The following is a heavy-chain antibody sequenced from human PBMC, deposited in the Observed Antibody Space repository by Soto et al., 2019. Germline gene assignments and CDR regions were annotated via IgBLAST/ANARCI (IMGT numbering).Heavy chain of an antibody. CDR3: AGGGVRGVITRTRDYYGMDV. V-gene: IGHV5-51*01. CDR1: RYSFTSYW. D-gene: IGHD3-10*01. CDR2: IYPGDSDT. J-gene: IGHJ6*02. Sequence: GESLKISCKGSRYSFTSYWIGWVRQMPGKGLEFMGIIYPGDSDTRYSPSFQGQVTISADKSISTAYLQWSSLKASDTAMYYCAGGGVRGVITRTRDYYGMDVWGQGTTVTVSS.